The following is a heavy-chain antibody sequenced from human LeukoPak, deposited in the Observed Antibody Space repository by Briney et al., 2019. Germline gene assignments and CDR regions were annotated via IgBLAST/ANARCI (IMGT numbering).Heavy chain of an antibody. V-gene: IGHV3-30*02. CDR2: IRYDGSNK. Sequence: GGSLRLSCAASGFTFSSYGMHWVRQAPGKGLEWVAFIRYDGSNKYYADSVKGRFTISRDNSKNTLYLQMNSLRPEDTAVYYCATDYAFVTVGATPDYWGQGILVTVSS. CDR3: ATDYAFVTVGATPDY. D-gene: IGHD1-26*01. CDR1: GFTFSSYG. J-gene: IGHJ4*02.